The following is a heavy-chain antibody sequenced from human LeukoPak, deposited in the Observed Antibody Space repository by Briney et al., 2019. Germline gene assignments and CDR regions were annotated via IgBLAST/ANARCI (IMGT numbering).Heavy chain of an antibody. J-gene: IGHJ4*02. CDR1: GFTFSGHW. D-gene: IGHD1-1*01. CDR2: INEHGTDS. Sequence: GGSLRLSCTASGFTFSGHWIHWVGQAPGMGLGRVSRINEHGTDSMYAESVKGRFTVSRDNAKNTVYLQMNSLRAEDTAVYYCVRDETLWTLDWWGQGTLVSVSS. V-gene: IGHV3-74*03. CDR3: VRDETLWTLDW.